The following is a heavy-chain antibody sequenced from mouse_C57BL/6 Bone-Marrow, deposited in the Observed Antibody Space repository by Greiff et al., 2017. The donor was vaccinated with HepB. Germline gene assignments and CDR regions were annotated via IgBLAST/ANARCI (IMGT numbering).Heavy chain of an antibody. CDR1: GYTFTSYW. CDR3: ARDGVVASYWYFDV. Sequence: VQLQQPGAELVKPGASVKLSCKASGYTFTSYWMHWVKQRPGQGLEWIGMIHPNSGSTNYNEKFKSKATLTVDKSSSTAYMQLSSLTSEDSAVYYCARDGVVASYWYFDVWGTGTTVTVSS. V-gene: IGHV1-64*01. D-gene: IGHD1-1*01. J-gene: IGHJ1*03. CDR2: IHPNSGST.